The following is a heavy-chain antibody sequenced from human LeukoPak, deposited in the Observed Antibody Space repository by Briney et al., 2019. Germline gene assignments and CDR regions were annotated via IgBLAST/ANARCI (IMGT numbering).Heavy chain of an antibody. CDR3: ARGAYDSSGYSFYYYYYMDV. Sequence: ASVKVSCKASGGTFSSYAISWVRQAPGQGLEWMGGIIPIFGTANYAQKFQGRVTITADKSTSTAYMELSSLRSEDTAVYYCARGAYDSSGYSFYYYYYMDVWGKGTMVTISS. J-gene: IGHJ6*03. CDR2: IIPIFGTA. V-gene: IGHV1-69*06. D-gene: IGHD3-22*01. CDR1: GGTFSSYA.